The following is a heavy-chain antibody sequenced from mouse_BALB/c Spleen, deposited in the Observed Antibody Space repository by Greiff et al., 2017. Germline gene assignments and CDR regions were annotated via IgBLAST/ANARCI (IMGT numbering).Heavy chain of an antibody. CDR2: ISYSGST. V-gene: IGHV3-2*02. Sequence: EVMLVESGPGLVKPSQSLSLTCTVTGYSNTSDYAWNWIRQFPGNKLEWMGYISYSGSTSYNPSLKSRISITRDTSKNQFFLQLNSVTTEDTATYYCARSTGTLDYWGQGTTLTVSS. CDR3: ARSTGTLDY. J-gene: IGHJ2*01. CDR1: GYSNTSDYA. D-gene: IGHD4-1*01.